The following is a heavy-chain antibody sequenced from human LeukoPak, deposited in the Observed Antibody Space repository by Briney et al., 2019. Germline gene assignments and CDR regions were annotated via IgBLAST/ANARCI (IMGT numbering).Heavy chain of an antibody. CDR1: GFTFSNYA. CDR3: AKSRGGFDF. CDR2: INGSGGRT. D-gene: IGHD3-10*01. V-gene: IGHV3-23*01. Sequence: GSLRLSCAASGFTFSNYAMSWVRQAPGKGLEWVSDINGSGGRTNYADSVKGRFTISRDNSKNTLYLQMNSLRADDTAVYYCAKSRGGFDFWGQGTLVTVSS. J-gene: IGHJ4*02.